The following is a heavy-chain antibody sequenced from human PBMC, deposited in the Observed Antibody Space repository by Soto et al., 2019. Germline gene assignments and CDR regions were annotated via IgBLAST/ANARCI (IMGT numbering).Heavy chain of an antibody. Sequence: EVQLLESGGGLVQPGGSLRLSCAASGFTFSSYAMSGVRQAPGKGLEWVSAISGSGGSTYYADSVKGRFTISRDNSKNTLYLQMNSLRAEDTAVYYCAKSYDFWSGYYSGTRLFDPWGQGTLVTVSS. CDR3: AKSYDFWSGYYSGTRLFDP. CDR2: ISGSGGST. D-gene: IGHD3-3*01. CDR1: GFTFSSYA. V-gene: IGHV3-23*01. J-gene: IGHJ5*02.